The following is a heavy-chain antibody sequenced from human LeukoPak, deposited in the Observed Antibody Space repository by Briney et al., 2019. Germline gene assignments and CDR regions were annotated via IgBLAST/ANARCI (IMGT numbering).Heavy chain of an antibody. CDR2: ISSNGDNT. J-gene: IGHJ5*02. D-gene: IGHD3-3*01. V-gene: IGHV3-64*04. Sequence: PGGSLRLSCSVSGFTFSTYVMHWVRQAPGKGLEYVSAISSNGDNTYYADSVKGRFTISRDNSKNTLYLQMNSLRAEDTAVYYCAREIRFLESNWFDPWGQGTLVTVSS. CDR3: AREIRFLESNWFDP. CDR1: GFTFSTYV.